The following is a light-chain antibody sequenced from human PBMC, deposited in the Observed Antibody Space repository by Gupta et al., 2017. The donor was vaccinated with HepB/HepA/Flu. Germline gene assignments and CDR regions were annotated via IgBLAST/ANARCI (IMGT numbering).Light chain of an antibody. Sequence: QSVLTQPPSVSGAPGQRVTISCTGSSPNIGAGYDVHWYQHLPGTAPNLLLYVNSNRRSGVPDRVSGSKSGPSASLAITGLPAEEEADYYCQSYDDSLSGSYVFGTGTKVTVL. CDR1: SPNIGAGYD. V-gene: IGLV1-40*01. J-gene: IGLJ1*01. CDR2: VNS. CDR3: QSYDDSLSGSYV.